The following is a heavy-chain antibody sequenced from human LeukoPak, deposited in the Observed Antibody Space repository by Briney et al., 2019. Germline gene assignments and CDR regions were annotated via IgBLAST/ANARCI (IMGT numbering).Heavy chain of an antibody. CDR3: ATGSVRYSASWYSQEGDY. J-gene: IGHJ4*02. CDR1: GFTFSTYA. V-gene: IGHV3-23*01. CDR2: ISVSAGST. D-gene: IGHD6-13*01. Sequence: GGSLRLSCAASGFTFSTYAMSWVRQAPGKGLEWVSAISVSAGSTYYADSVKGRFTISRDNSKNTLYLQMDSLRAEDTAVYYCATGSVRYSASWYSQEGDYWGQGTLVTVSS.